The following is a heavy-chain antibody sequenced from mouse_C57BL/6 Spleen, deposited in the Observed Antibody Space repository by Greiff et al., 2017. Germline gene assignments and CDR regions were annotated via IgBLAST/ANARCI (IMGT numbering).Heavy chain of an antibody. Sequence: QVQLQQSGAELARPGASVKLSCKASGYTFTSYGISWVKQRPGQGLEWIGEIYPRSGNTYYNEKFKGKATLTAYKSSSSAYIELRILKSEDSAVYFCAPLSDLYYGMDYWGQGTSVTVSS. CDR3: APLSDLYYGMDY. V-gene: IGHV1-81*01. CDR1: GYTFTSYG. D-gene: IGHD1-1*02. J-gene: IGHJ4*01. CDR2: IYPRSGNT.